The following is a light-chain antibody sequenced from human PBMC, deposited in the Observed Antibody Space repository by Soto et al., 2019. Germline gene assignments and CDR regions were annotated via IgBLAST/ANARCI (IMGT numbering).Light chain of an antibody. V-gene: IGKV1-9*01. CDR2: AAS. CDR1: HGISNY. J-gene: IGKJ4*01. Sequence: DILLTQSPSFLSASVGDRITITCRASHGISNYLAWYQQEPGKAPNLLIYAASTLQSGVPSRFSGSGSGTEFTLTISSLQPEDFATYYCLQVNNYPRTFGGGTKVEIK. CDR3: LQVNNYPRT.